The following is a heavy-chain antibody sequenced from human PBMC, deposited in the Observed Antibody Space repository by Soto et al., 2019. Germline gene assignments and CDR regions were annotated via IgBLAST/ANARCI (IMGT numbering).Heavy chain of an antibody. CDR3: VVGARGAFDI. CDR1: GFTFSSYG. CDR2: ISYDGSNK. V-gene: IGHV3-30*03. J-gene: IGHJ3*02. Sequence: QVQLLESGGGVVQPGRSLRLSCAASGFTFSSYGMHWVRQAPGKGLEWVAVISYDGSNKYYADSVKGRFTISRDNSKNTLYLQMNSLRAEDTAVYYCVVGARGAFDIWGQGTMVTVSS. D-gene: IGHD2-15*01.